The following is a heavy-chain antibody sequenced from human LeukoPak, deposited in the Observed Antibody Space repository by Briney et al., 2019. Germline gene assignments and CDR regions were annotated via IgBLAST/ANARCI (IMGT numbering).Heavy chain of an antibody. J-gene: IGHJ4*02. Sequence: PGGSLRLSCAASGFIFSSYGLHWVRQAPGKGLEWVAFIQYDGSNQYYADSVKGRFTISRDNSKNTLYLQMNSLRAEDTAVYYCAKDDGTSCYNWGQGTPVTVSS. CDR2: IQYDGSNQ. CDR3: AKDDGTSCYN. D-gene: IGHD2-2*01. CDR1: GFIFSSYG. V-gene: IGHV3-30*02.